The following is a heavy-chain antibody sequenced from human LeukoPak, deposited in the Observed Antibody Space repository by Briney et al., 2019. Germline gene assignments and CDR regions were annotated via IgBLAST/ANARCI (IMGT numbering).Heavy chain of an antibody. Sequence: ASVKVSCKASGYTFTGYYMHWVRQAPGQGLEWMGWINPNSGGTNYAQKFQGRVTMTRDTSISAAYMELSRLRSDDTAVYYCARQYSGSYLDAFDIWGQGTMVTVSS. V-gene: IGHV1-2*02. CDR1: GYTFTGYY. CDR3: ARQYSGSYLDAFDI. D-gene: IGHD1-26*01. J-gene: IGHJ3*02. CDR2: INPNSGGT.